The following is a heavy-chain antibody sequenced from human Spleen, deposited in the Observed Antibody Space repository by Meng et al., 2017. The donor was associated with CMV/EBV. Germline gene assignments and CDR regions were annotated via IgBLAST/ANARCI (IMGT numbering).Heavy chain of an antibody. Sequence: GGSLRLSCEASGFIISGSAMHWVRQPSGKGLAWVGRIRSKANTYATSYVASVKGRFTISRDDSKNTAYLHMNRLKTEDTAVYYCARAYDVWSGRYTGGVDYWGQGTPVTVSS. CDR1: GFIISGSA. V-gene: IGHV3-73*01. J-gene: IGHJ4*02. CDR2: IRSKANTYAT. D-gene: IGHD3-3*01. CDR3: ARAYDVWSGRYTGGVDY.